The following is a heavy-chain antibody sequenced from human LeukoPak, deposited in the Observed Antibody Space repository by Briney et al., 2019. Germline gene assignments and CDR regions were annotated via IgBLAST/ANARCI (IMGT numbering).Heavy chain of an antibody. CDR3: ARSSRSSGWYFDY. Sequence: PSETLSLTCTVSGGSISSSSYYWGWIRQPPGKGLEWIGSIYYSGSTYYNPSLKSRVTISVDTSKNQFSLKLSSVTAADTAVYYCARSSRSSGWYFDYWCQGTLVTVSS. J-gene: IGHJ4*02. D-gene: IGHD6-19*01. V-gene: IGHV4-39*01. CDR2: IYYSGST. CDR1: GGSISSSSYY.